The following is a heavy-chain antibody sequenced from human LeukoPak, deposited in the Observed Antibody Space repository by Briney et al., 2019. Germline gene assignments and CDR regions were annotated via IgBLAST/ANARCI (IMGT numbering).Heavy chain of an antibody. V-gene: IGHV6-1*01. CDR2: RYYRSKWYN. CDR1: GDIFSINSAA. Sequence: SQTLSLTCALSGDIFSINSAAWNWIRQSPSRGLEWLERRYYRSKWYNDYAVSVKSRITINPDTSKNQSSLQLNPVTPEDTAVYYCARGGTTVTSYYFDYWGQGTLVTVSS. D-gene: IGHD4-17*01. J-gene: IGHJ4*02. CDR3: ARGGTTVTSYYFDY.